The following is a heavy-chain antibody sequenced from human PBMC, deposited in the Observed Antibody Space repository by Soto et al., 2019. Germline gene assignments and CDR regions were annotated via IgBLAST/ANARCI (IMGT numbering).Heavy chain of an antibody. V-gene: IGHV4-59*08. J-gene: IGHJ5*02. Sequence: SETLSLTCTVSGGSISSYYWSWIRQPPGKGLEWIGYFYYSGSTNYNPSLKSRVTISVDTSKNQFSLKLSSVTAADTAVYYCAGTSSSSSYSAWFDPWGQGTLVTVSS. D-gene: IGHD6-6*01. CDR3: AGTSSSSSYSAWFDP. CDR2: FYYSGST. CDR1: GGSISSYY.